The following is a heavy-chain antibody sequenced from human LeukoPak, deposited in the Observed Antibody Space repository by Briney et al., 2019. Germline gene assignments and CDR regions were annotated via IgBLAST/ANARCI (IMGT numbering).Heavy chain of an antibody. D-gene: IGHD3-10*01. V-gene: IGHV6-1*01. CDR1: GDSVSSNSAD. Sequence: SQTLSLTCAISGDSVSSNSADWNWIRQSPWRGLEWLGRTYYRSKWYNDYAVSVKSRITINPDTSKNQFSLQLNSVTPEVTAVYYWARGVGSGSYYKTTVGYFQHWGQGTLVTVSS. CDR3: ARGVGSGSYYKTTVGYFQH. CDR2: TYYRSKWYN. J-gene: IGHJ1*01.